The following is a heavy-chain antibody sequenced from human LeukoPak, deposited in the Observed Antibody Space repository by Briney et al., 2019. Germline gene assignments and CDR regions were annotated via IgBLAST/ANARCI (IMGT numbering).Heavy chain of an antibody. Sequence: GGSLRHSCAASGFTFSSYGMSWVRQAPGKGLEWVSSISRTSTYIDYADSVKGRFTISRDNAKNVLYLQMNSLSAEDTGVYYCARGLLWKADKRNRDGYNLFDYWGQGTLVTVSS. V-gene: IGHV3-21*06. D-gene: IGHD5-24*01. CDR2: ISRTSTYI. CDR1: GFTFSSYG. CDR3: ARGLLWKADKRNRDGYNLFDY. J-gene: IGHJ4*02.